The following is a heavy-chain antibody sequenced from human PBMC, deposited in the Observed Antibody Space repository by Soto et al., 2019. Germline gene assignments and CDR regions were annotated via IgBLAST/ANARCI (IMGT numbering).Heavy chain of an antibody. J-gene: IGHJ5*02. Sequence: PSDTLSLTCNVSGGPISKFHWTWIRKIAGNGLEWMGRVYVTGTTDYNPSLRSRVAMSVDISKKTFSLMQRSVTGANSVVYYCVRDGSKSLRDWFDPWGQGILVTVSS. CDR2: VYVTGTT. CDR1: GGPISKFH. CDR3: VRDGSKSLRDWFDP. V-gene: IGHV4-4*07.